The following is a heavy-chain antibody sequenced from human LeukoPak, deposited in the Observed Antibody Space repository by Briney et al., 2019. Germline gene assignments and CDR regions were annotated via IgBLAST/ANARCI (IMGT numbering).Heavy chain of an antibody. J-gene: IGHJ4*02. Sequence: PSETLSLTCAVYGGSFSGYYWSWIRQPPGKGLEWIGEINHSGSTNYNPSLKSRVTISVDTSKNQFSLKLSSVTAADTAVYYCARIAAAGTGIYWGQGTLVTVSS. D-gene: IGHD6-13*01. CDR1: GGSFSGYY. V-gene: IGHV4-34*01. CDR3: ARIAAAGTGIY. CDR2: INHSGST.